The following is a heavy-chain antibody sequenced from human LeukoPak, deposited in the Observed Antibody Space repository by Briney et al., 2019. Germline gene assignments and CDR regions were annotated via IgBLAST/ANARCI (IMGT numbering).Heavy chain of an antibody. Sequence: KTSETLSLTCAVYGGSFSDYYWSWIRQPPGKGLEWIGEINHSGSTNYNPSLKSRVTISVDTSKNQFSLKLSSVTAADTAVHYCVDSSGYYYWGQGTLVTVSS. D-gene: IGHD3-22*01. CDR3: VDSSGYYY. J-gene: IGHJ4*02. CDR2: INHSGST. V-gene: IGHV4-34*01. CDR1: GGSFSDYY.